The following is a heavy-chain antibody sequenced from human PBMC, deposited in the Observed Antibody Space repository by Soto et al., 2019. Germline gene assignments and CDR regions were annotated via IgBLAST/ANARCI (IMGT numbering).Heavy chain of an antibody. CDR3: ARENPHSSSVYFDY. V-gene: IGHV3-48*02. Sequence: PGGSLRLSCAASGFTFSSYSMNWVRQAPGKGLEWVSYISSSSSTIYYADSVKGRFTISRDNAKNSLYLQMNSLRDEDTAVYYCARENPHSSSVYFDYWGQGTLVTVSS. D-gene: IGHD6-6*01. CDR2: ISSSSSTI. CDR1: GFTFSSYS. J-gene: IGHJ4*02.